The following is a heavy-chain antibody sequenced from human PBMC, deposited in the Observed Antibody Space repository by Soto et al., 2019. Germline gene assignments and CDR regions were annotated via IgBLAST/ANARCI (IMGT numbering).Heavy chain of an antibody. J-gene: IGHJ4*02. CDR1: GFTFGDYA. CDR2: IRSKAYGGTT. Sequence: GGSLRLSCTASGFTFGDYAMSWFRQAPGKGLEWVGFIRSKAYGGTTEYAASVKGRFTISRDDSKSIAYLQMNSLKTEDTAVYYCTRDRYQYIVATIPDYWGQGTLVTVSS. CDR3: TRDRYQYIVATIPDY. D-gene: IGHD5-12*01. V-gene: IGHV3-49*03.